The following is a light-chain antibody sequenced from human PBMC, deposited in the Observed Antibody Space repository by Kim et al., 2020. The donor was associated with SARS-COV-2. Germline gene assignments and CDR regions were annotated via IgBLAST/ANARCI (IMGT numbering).Light chain of an antibody. J-gene: IGKJ2*02. CDR3: QQSHSFPRT. CDR1: QSISTF. Sequence: ASVVDRVTIAGQASQSISTFFNWYQQTPEKSPRLLIYDASSLQTGVPSRFSGSGSGTDFTLTISSLRREDFATYYCQQSHSFPRTFGQGTKLEI. V-gene: IGKV1-39*01. CDR2: DAS.